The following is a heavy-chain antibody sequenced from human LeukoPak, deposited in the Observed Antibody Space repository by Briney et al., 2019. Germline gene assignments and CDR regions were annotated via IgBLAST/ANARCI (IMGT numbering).Heavy chain of an antibody. CDR1: GCSISSGYY. CDR2: IYHSGST. D-gene: IGHD2-2*01. Sequence: SETLSLTCTVSGCSISSGYYWGWIRQPPGKGLEWIGSIYHSGSTYYNPSLNSRVTISVDTSKNQFSLKLSSVTAADTAVYYCASYCSSTSCFASDAFDIWGQGTMVTVSS. V-gene: IGHV4-38-2*02. J-gene: IGHJ3*02. CDR3: ASYCSSTSCFASDAFDI.